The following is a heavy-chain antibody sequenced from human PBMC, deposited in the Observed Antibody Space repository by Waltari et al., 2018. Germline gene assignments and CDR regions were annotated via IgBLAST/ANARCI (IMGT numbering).Heavy chain of an antibody. V-gene: IGHV3-23*01. J-gene: IGHJ4*02. CDR1: GFTFSSYA. D-gene: IGHD3-22*01. CDR3: AKDLTYYYVSSGYYPAY. CDR2: ISGSGGST. Sequence: EVQLLESGGGLVQPGGSLRLSCAASGFTFSSYAMSWVRQAPGRGLEWVSAISGSGGSTYYADSVKGRFTISRDNSKNTLYLQMNSLRAEDTAVYYCAKDLTYYYVSSGYYPAYWGQGTLVTVSS.